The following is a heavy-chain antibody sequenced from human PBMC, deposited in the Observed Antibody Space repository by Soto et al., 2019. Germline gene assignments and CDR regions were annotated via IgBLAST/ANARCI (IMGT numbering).Heavy chain of an antibody. V-gene: IGHV4-4*02. Sequence: SETLSLTCAVSGGSISSSNWWSWVRQPPGKGLEWIGEIYHSGSTNYKPSLKSRVTISVDKSKNQFSLKLSSVTAADTAVYYCARVGLRYFGWLREGIDFWGQGTLVTVSS. J-gene: IGHJ4*02. D-gene: IGHD3-9*01. CDR1: GGSISSSNW. CDR2: IYHSGST. CDR3: ARVGLRYFGWLREGIDF.